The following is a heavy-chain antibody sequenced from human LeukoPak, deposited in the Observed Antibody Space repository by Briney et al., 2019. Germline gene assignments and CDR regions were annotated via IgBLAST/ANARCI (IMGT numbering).Heavy chain of an antibody. Sequence: GGSLRLSCAASGFTFSNYWMHWVRQAPGKGLVWVSRINSDGNNTNYADSVKGRFTISRDNAKNTLYLQMNSLRAEDTAVYYCAKGPHSGSYRTFDYWGQGTLVTVSS. CDR1: GFTFSNYW. J-gene: IGHJ4*02. V-gene: IGHV3-74*01. CDR2: INSDGNNT. D-gene: IGHD1-26*01. CDR3: AKGPHSGSYRTFDY.